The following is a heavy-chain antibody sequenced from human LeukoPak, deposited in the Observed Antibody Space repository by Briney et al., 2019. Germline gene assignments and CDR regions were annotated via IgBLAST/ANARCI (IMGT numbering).Heavy chain of an antibody. J-gene: IGHJ4*02. V-gene: IGHV1-69*13. D-gene: IGHD3-10*01. CDR3: ARLLYYYGSGSYWYFDY. CDR1: GGTFSSYA. Sequence: SVKVSCKASGGTFSSYAISWVRQAPGQGLEWMGGIIPIFGTANYAQKFQGRVTITADESTSTAYMELSSLRSEDTAVYYCARLLYYYGSGSYWYFDYWGQGTLVTVSS. CDR2: IIPIFGTA.